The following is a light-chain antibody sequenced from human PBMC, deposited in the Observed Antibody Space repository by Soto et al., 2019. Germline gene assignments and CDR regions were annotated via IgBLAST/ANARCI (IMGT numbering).Light chain of an antibody. J-gene: IGKJ1*01. CDR2: KAS. CDR3: QQYNSYFRT. CDR1: QSISSW. Sequence: DIQMTQSPSTLSASVGDRVTITCRASQSISSWLAWYQQKPGKAPKLLIYKASSLERGVPSRFSGSGSGTEFPLTSSSLQPEDFATYYGQQYNSYFRTFGQGTKVEIK. V-gene: IGKV1-5*03.